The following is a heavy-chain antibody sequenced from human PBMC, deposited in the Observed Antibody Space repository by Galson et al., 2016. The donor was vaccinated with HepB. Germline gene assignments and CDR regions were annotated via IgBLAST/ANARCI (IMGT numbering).Heavy chain of an antibody. CDR3: ARDLTGIYGMDV. CDR2: IPYDGSSQ. CDR1: GFTFGIYA. D-gene: IGHD1-20*01. J-gene: IGHJ6*02. Sequence: SLRLSCAASGFTFGIYAMHWVRQAPGKGLEWVALIPYDGSSQYYADSVRGRFTISRDNSKNTLYLQMDSLRPEDTAVYYCARDLTGIYGMDVWGQGTTVTVSS. V-gene: IGHV3-30-3*01.